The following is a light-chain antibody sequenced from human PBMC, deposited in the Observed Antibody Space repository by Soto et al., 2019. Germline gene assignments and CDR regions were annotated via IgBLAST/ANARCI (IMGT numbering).Light chain of an antibody. Sequence: IQMTQSPSTLSASVGERVPINCRASENINMWLAWYQQKPGQAPRFMIQRASRVERGVPSRFIGSGSDTEFTLTISSLQPDDVATYYCQQYNRYFKSLGQGTKVDIK. J-gene: IGKJ1*01. CDR3: QQYNRYFKS. CDR2: RAS. CDR1: ENINMW. V-gene: IGKV1-5*03.